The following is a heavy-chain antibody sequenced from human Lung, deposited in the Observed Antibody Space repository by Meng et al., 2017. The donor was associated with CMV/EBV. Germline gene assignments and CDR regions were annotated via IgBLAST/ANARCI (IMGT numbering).Heavy chain of an antibody. CDR1: GGSFSGYY. D-gene: IGHD3-3*01. CDR3: ARAPIINDFWSGQVSNYFDN. Sequence: SXTLSLXCAVYGGSFSGYYWSWIRQPPGKGLEWIGEINHSGSINYNPSLKSRVTISVDTSKDQFSLKLNSVTAADTAVYYCARAPIINDFWSGQVSNYFDNWGQGKXVNGAS. J-gene: IGHJ4*02. CDR2: INHSGSI. V-gene: IGHV4-34*01.